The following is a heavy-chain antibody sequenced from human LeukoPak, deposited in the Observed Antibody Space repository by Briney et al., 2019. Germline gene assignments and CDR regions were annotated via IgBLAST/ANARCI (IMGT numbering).Heavy chain of an antibody. CDR2: ISGSGGSP. V-gene: IGHV3-23*01. CDR1: GFTFSTYA. Sequence: PGGSLRLSCAASGFTFSTYAMTWVRQAPGKGLEWVSSISGSGGSPLYTDSVKGRFTISRDDSKNTLYLQMNSLRAEDTAMYYCARGLPPVMKYYFDYWGQGTLVTVSS. CDR3: ARGLPPVMKYYFDY. J-gene: IGHJ4*02. D-gene: IGHD4-11*01.